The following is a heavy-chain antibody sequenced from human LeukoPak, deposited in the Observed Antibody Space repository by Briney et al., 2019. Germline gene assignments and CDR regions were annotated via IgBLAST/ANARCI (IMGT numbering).Heavy chain of an antibody. CDR1: GGTFSSYA. Sequence: GASVKVSCKASGGTFSSYAISWVRHAPGQGLEWMGRIIPILGIANYAQKFQGRVTITADKSTSTAYMELSSLRSEDTAVYYCARGDSSGYFDYWGQGTLVTVSP. J-gene: IGHJ4*02. CDR3: ARGDSSGYFDY. V-gene: IGHV1-69*04. D-gene: IGHD3-22*01. CDR2: IIPILGIA.